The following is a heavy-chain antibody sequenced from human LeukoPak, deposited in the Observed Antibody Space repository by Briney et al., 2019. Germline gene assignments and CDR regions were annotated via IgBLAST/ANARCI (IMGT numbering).Heavy chain of an antibody. D-gene: IGHD3-10*01. CDR2: INPSGGST. V-gene: IGHV1-46*01. CDR1: GYTFTGYY. J-gene: IGHJ4*02. Sequence: ASVKVSCKASGYTFTGYYMHWVRQAPGQGLEWMGIINPSGGSTSYAQKFQGRVTMTRDTSTSTVYMELSSLRSEDTAVYYCARERVRGVINRQYYFDYWGQGTLVTVSS. CDR3: ARERVRGVINRQYYFDY.